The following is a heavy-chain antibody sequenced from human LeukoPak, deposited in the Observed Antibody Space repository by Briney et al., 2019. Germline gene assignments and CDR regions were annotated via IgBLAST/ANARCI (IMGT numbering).Heavy chain of an antibody. D-gene: IGHD2-15*01. V-gene: IGHV3-21*01. Sequence: GGSLRLFCAASGFTFSSYSMNWVRQAPGKGLEWVSSISSSSSYIYYADSVKGRFTISRDNAKNSLYLQMNSLRAEDTAVYYCARGTDRVAARAFDYWGQGTLVTVSS. J-gene: IGHJ4*02. CDR1: GFTFSSYS. CDR3: ARGTDRVAARAFDY. CDR2: ISSSSSYI.